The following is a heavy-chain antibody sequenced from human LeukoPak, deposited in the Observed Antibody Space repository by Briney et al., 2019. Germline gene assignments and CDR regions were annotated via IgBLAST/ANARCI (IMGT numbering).Heavy chain of an antibody. V-gene: IGHV1-18*01. Sequence: GASVKVSCKASGYTFTSYGISWVRQAPGQGLEWMGWISAYNGNTNYAQKLQGRVTMATDTSTSTAYMELRSLRSDDTAVYYCARGPAINMVRGVDNLRTSPWGQGTLVTVSS. CDR2: ISAYNGNT. J-gene: IGHJ4*02. CDR3: ARGPAINMVRGVDNLRTSP. D-gene: IGHD3-10*01. CDR1: GYTFTSYG.